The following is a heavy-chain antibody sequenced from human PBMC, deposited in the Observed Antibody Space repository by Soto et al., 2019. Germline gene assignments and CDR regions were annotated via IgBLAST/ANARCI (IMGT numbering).Heavy chain of an antibody. CDR3: GHKGGGDRILDY. CDR1: GFSLSTSGVG. J-gene: IGHJ4*02. D-gene: IGHD3-16*01. V-gene: IGHV2-5*02. CDR2: IYWDDYK. Sequence: QITLKESGPALVKPTQTLTLTCTFSGFSLSTSGVGVGWIRQPPGEALEWLALIYWDDYKHFSPSLESRLTXXKXXPKTQVGLTMTNMDPVETAKYYCGHKGGGDRILDYWGQGTLVTVSS.